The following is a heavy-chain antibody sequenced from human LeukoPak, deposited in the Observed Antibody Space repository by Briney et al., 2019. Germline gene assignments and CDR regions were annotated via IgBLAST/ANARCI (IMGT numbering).Heavy chain of an antibody. D-gene: IGHD2-15*01. CDR3: AKGLGYCSGGSCYGLDEYFQH. CDR1: GFTFSSYA. Sequence: PGGSLRLSCAASGFTFSSYAMHWVRQAPGKGLEWVAVISYDGSNKYYADSVKGRFTISRDNSKNTLYLQMNSLRAEDTAVYYCAKGLGYCSGGSCYGLDEYFQHWGQGTLVTVSS. CDR2: ISYDGSNK. V-gene: IGHV3-30*04. J-gene: IGHJ1*01.